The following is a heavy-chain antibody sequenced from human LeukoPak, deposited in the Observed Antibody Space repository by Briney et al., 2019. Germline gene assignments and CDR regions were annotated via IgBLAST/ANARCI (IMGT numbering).Heavy chain of an antibody. J-gene: IGHJ4*02. D-gene: IGHD3-22*01. CDR3: AKLGGGYYDSSGY. CDR1: GFTFSIYA. CDR2: ISGSGGST. V-gene: IGHV3-23*01. Sequence: GGSLRLSCAASGFTFSIYAMSWVRQAPGKGLEWVSAISGSGGSTYYADSVKGRFTISRDNSKNTLYLQMNSLRAEDTAVYYCAKLGGGYYDSSGYWGQGTLVTVSS.